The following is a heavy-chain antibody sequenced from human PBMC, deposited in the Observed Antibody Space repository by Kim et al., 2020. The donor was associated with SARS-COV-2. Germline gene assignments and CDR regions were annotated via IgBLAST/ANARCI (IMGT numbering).Heavy chain of an antibody. CDR3: ARTYGDLDY. D-gene: IGHD4-17*01. CDR1: RYTFSNYD. CDR2: MNPKSGNT. J-gene: IGHJ4*02. Sequence: ASVKVSCKASRYTFSNYDINWVRQATGQGLEWMGWMNPKSGNTGYAQKFQGRVTMTRDISISTAYMELSSLRSEDTAVYYCARTYGDLDYCGQGTLVTVS. V-gene: IGHV1-8*01.